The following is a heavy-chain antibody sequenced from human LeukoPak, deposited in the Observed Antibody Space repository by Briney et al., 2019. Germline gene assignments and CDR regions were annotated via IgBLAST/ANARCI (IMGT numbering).Heavy chain of an antibody. CDR2: ISSSGSTI. CDR1: GFTFNYYS. Sequence: GGSLRLSCAASGFTFNYYSMNWVRPAPGKGLEWVSSISSSGSTIYYADSVKGRFTISRYNAKNSLYLQMNSLRAEDTAVYYCAELGITMIGGGWGKGTTVIISA. J-gene: IGHJ6*04. V-gene: IGHV3-48*04. D-gene: IGHD3-10*02. CDR3: AELGITMIGGG.